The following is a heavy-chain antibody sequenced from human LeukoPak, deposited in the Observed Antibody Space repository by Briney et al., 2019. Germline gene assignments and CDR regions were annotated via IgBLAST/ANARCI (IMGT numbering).Heavy chain of an antibody. CDR1: GFTFSSYW. D-gene: IGHD2-15*01. V-gene: IGHV3-74*01. J-gene: IGHJ4*02. CDR3: ARQDCSGGSCYFGRDS. Sequence: GGSLRLSCAASGFTFSSYWMHWVRQAPGKGLVWVSRINSHGSSTSYADSVKGRFTISRDNAKNTLYLQINSLRAEDTAVYYCARQDCSGGSCYFGRDSWGQGTLVTVS. CDR2: INSHGSST.